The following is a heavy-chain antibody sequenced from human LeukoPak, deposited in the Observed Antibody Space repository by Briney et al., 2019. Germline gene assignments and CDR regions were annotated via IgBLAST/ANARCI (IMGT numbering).Heavy chain of an antibody. V-gene: IGHV1-69*05. J-gene: IGHJ6*03. CDR2: IIPIFGTA. CDR3: ARNLHPLDRPDEDYYYYYYMDV. D-gene: IGHD6-6*01. Sequence: SVKVSCKASGGTFSSYAISWVRQAPGQGLEWMGGIIPIFGTANYAQKFQGRVTITTDESTSTAYMELSSLRSEDTAVYYCARNLHPLDRPDEDYYYYYYMDVWGKGTTVTVSS. CDR1: GGTFSSYA.